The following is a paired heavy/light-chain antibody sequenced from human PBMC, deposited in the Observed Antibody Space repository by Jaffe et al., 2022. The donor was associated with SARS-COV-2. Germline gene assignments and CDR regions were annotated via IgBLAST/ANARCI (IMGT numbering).Heavy chain of an antibody. CDR1: VASVNSGSYF. CDR3: ASQNCGDDCRYPYFFDY. Sequence: QVQLQESGPGLVKPSETLSLNCIVSVASVNSGSYFWGWIRQPPGKGLEWIGTGYYRGNPYYNPSLRSRVTISVDTSNNQFSLKVTSVTAADTAVYYCASQNCGDDCRYPYFFDYWGQGTLVTVS. J-gene: IGHJ4*02. CDR2: GYYRGNP. V-gene: IGHV4-39*01. D-gene: IGHD2-21*02.
Light chain of an antibody. Sequence: SYEASQTPSVSVSPGQTAIITCSGDKLGDKFVCWYQKKPGQSPVLVIYQDNKRPSGIPERFSGSNSGNTATLTISGTQAVDEADYYCQAWDSSSYVFGTGTRVTVL. CDR1: KLGDKF. V-gene: IGLV3-1*01. J-gene: IGLJ1*01. CDR2: QDN. CDR3: QAWDSSSYV.